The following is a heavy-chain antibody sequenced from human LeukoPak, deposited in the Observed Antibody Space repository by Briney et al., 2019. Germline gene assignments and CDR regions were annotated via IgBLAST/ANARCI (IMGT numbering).Heavy chain of an antibody. J-gene: IGHJ4*02. Sequence: PGGSLRLSCAGSGFPFSSYPISWVRQPPGKGLEWVSAITASGDSTYSADSVKGRFTISRDNSRNTLFLEMSSLRAEDTAVYYCARENIAAAFDYWGQGTLVTVSS. CDR2: ITASGDST. CDR1: GFPFSSYP. D-gene: IGHD6-13*01. V-gene: IGHV3-23*01. CDR3: ARENIAAAFDY.